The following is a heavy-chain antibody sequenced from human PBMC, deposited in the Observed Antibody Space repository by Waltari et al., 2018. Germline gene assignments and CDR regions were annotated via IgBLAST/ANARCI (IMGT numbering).Heavy chain of an antibody. J-gene: IGHJ6*02. Sequence: QVQLVQSGAEVKKPGASVKVSCKASGYTFTSYDINWVRQATGHGLEWMGWMNPNSGNTGYAQKFQGRVTMTRNTSISTAYMELSSLRSEDTAVYYCARVYDFWSGYYSDYYYGKDVWGQGTTVTVSS. D-gene: IGHD3-3*01. CDR2: MNPNSGNT. CDR1: GYTFTSYD. CDR3: ARVYDFWSGYYSDYYYGKDV. V-gene: IGHV1-8*02.